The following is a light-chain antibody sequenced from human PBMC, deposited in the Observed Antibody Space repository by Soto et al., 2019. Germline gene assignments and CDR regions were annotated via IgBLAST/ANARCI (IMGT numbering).Light chain of an antibody. Sequence: DIQMTQSPSSLSASVGDRVTITCRASQSIDSHLSWYQQKPGKAPKLLIYDASSLQSGVPSTFSGGGSGTVFTLTISSLQPEDFATYFCHQGYSIPNTFGGGTKVDIK. CDR1: QSIDSH. V-gene: IGKV1-39*01. CDR3: HQGYSIPNT. CDR2: DAS. J-gene: IGKJ4*01.